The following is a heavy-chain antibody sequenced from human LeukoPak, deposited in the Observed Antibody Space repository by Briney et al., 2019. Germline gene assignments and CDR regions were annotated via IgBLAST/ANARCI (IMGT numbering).Heavy chain of an antibody. CDR2: IYYSGGT. CDR3: ARDYSSSSSSWFDP. J-gene: IGHJ5*02. CDR1: GGSISSSSYY. V-gene: IGHV4-39*07. D-gene: IGHD6-6*01. Sequence: SETLSLTCTVSGGSISSSSYYWGWIRQPPGKGLEWIGSIYYSGGTYYNPSLKSRVTISVDTSKNQFSLKLSSVTAADTAVYYCARDYSSSSSSWFDPWGQGTLVTVSS.